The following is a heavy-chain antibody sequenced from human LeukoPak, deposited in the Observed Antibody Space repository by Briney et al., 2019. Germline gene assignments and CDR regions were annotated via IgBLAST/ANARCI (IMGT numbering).Heavy chain of an antibody. V-gene: IGHV3-23*01. CDR3: ARGLGTVNDAFDI. CDR1: EFPFSHYA. Sequence: PGGSLRLSCAASEFPFSHYAMNWVRQAPGKGLEWVSGIGASGSSTYYGDPVKGRFTISRDNSKTTLFLQMNSLRAEDTAAYYCARGLGTVNDAFDIWGQGTMVTVSS. D-gene: IGHD4-17*01. J-gene: IGHJ3*02. CDR2: IGASGSST.